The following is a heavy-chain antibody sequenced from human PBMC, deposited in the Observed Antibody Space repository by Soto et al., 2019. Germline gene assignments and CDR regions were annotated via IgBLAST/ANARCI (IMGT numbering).Heavy chain of an antibody. D-gene: IGHD3-3*01. CDR3: AKPGITIFGVVNPWYFDL. CDR2: ISGSGGST. J-gene: IGHJ2*01. CDR1: GFTFTSYA. V-gene: IGHV3-23*01. Sequence: EVQLLESGGGLVQPGGSLRLSCAASGFTFTSYAMSWVRQAPAKGLEWVSAISGSGGSTYYADSVKGRFTISRDNSKNTLYLQMNSLRAEDTAVYYCAKPGITIFGVVNPWYFDLWGRGTLVTVSS.